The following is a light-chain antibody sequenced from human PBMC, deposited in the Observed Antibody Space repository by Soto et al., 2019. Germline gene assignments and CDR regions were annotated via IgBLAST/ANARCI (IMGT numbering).Light chain of an antibody. Sequence: IPRTQSNSTLSASVRDRVSITCLACQSISRWLAWYQQIPGKAPKLLIDGASSLESGVPSRFSGSGSGTEFTLTISSLLPDDFTSYYCQQYGSSLVTFGGGSIVDIK. V-gene: IGKV1-5*03. CDR3: QQYGSSLVT. CDR1: QSISRW. J-gene: IGKJ4*01. CDR2: GAS.